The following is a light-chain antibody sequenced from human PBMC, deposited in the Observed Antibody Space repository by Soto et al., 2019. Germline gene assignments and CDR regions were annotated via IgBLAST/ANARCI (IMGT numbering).Light chain of an antibody. J-gene: IGLJ1*01. Sequence: QAVVTQPASVSGSPGQSITISCTGTNSDVGGYNYVTWYQQHRGKAPKLIIYEVSNRPSGVSNRFSGSKSGHTASLTISGLQAADEADYYCSSYSDRGPCVFGTGTKLTVL. CDR2: EVS. CDR1: NSDVGGYNY. CDR3: SSYSDRGPCV. V-gene: IGLV2-14*01.